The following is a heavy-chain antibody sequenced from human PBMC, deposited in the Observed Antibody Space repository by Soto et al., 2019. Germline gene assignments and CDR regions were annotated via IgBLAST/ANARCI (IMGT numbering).Heavy chain of an antibody. Sequence: QTGGSLRLSCAASGFTFSSYSMNWVRQAPGKGLEWVSYISSSSSTIYYADPVKGRFTISRDNAKNSLYLQMNSLRDEDTAVYYCARWRKYSGSYSRHGMDVWGQGTTVTVSS. CDR1: GFTFSSYS. J-gene: IGHJ6*02. CDR2: ISSSSSTI. V-gene: IGHV3-48*02. D-gene: IGHD1-26*01. CDR3: ARWRKYSGSYSRHGMDV.